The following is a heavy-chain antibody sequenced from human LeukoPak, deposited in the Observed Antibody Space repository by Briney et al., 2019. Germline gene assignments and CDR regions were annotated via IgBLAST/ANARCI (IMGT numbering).Heavy chain of an antibody. J-gene: IGHJ6*02. CDR3: AVPSGYSFSYGMDV. Sequence: ASVKVSCKASGFTFTSSAMQWVRQARGQRLEWIGWIVVGSGNTNYAQKFQERVTITRDMSTSTAYMELSSLRSEDTAVYYCAVPSGYSFSYGMDVWGQGTTVTVS. V-gene: IGHV1-58*02. CDR2: IVVGSGNT. CDR1: GFTFTSSA. D-gene: IGHD5-18*01.